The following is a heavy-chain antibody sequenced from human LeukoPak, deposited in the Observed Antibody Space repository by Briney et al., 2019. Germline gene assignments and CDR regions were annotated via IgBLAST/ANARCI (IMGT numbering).Heavy chain of an antibody. J-gene: IGHJ6*03. CDR3: ARDVTSWRRLAAAGEDYYYYYMDV. Sequence: SETLTLTCTVSGGSISSSSYYWGWIRQPPGKGLEWIGSIYYSGSTYYNPSLKSRVTMSVDTSKNQFSLKLSSVTAADTAVYYCARDVTSWRRLAAAGEDYYYYYMDVWGKGTTVTVSS. CDR1: GGSISSSSYY. D-gene: IGHD6-13*01. V-gene: IGHV4-39*07. CDR2: IYYSGST.